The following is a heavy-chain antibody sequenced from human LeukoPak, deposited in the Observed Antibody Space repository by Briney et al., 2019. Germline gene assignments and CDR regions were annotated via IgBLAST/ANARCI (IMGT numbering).Heavy chain of an antibody. V-gene: IGHV4-59*01. CDR3: ARDNIRLYGSGTTNWFDP. Sequence: SETLSLTCTVSGGSISSYYWSWIRQPPGKGLEWIGYIYYSGSTNYNPSLKSRVTISVDTSKNQFSLKLSSVTAADTAVYYCARDNIRLYGSGTTNWFDPRGQGTLVTVSS. D-gene: IGHD3-10*01. CDR2: IYYSGST. J-gene: IGHJ5*02. CDR1: GGSISSYY.